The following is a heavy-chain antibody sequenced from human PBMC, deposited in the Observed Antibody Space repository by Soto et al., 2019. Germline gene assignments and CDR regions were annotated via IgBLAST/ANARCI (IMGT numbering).Heavy chain of an antibody. V-gene: IGHV3-23*01. D-gene: IGHD1-26*01. J-gene: IGHJ4*02. CDR3: AKRPRALLTFDY. Sequence: GGSLRLSCAASGFTFSSYWMSWARQAPGKGLEWVSSISDSGGTSYYADSVKGRFTISRDNSKNTLYLQMNSLRAEDTAIYYCAKRPRALLTFDYWGQGTLVTVSS. CDR2: ISDSGGTS. CDR1: GFTFSSYW.